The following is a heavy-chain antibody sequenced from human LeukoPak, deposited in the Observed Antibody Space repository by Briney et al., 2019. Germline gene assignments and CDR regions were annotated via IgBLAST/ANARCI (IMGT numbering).Heavy chain of an antibody. V-gene: IGHV4-61*02. Sequence: SQTLSLTCSFSGASISSGIYYWNWIRQPAGKGLEWIGRIYTRGSTNYNPSLKSRVTISVDTSKNQFSLKLSSVTAADTAVYYCARQVTIFGVADLGNWFDPWGQGTLVTVSS. CDR2: IYTRGST. CDR1: GASISSGIYY. J-gene: IGHJ5*02. D-gene: IGHD3-3*01. CDR3: ARQVTIFGVADLGNWFDP.